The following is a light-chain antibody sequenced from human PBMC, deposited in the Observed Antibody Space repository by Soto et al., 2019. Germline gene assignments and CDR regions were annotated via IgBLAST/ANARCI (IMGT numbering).Light chain of an antibody. CDR3: QQHDTSPWT. CDR2: GAS. CDR1: QSISTSY. Sequence: EIVLTQSPGTLSLSPGERATLSCRASQSISTSYLAIAWYQQKPDQPPRLLIYGASSRATGIPDRFSGSGSATDFTLTISRLEPEDFAVYYCQQHDTSPWTFGQGTRVEIK. J-gene: IGKJ1*01. V-gene: IGKV3-20*01.